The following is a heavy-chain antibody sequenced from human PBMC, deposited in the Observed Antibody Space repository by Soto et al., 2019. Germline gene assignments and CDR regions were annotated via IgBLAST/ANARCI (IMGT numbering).Heavy chain of an antibody. Sequence: SETLSLTCTVSGVSISSYYWSWIRQPPGKGLEWIGYIYYSGSTNYNPSLKSRVTISVDTSKNQFSLKLSSVTAADTAVYYCASAEIPSYDILTGLVNCYYYYYMDVWGKGTTVTVSS. CDR3: ASAEIPSYDILTGLVNCYYYYYMDV. V-gene: IGHV4-59*08. D-gene: IGHD3-9*01. J-gene: IGHJ6*03. CDR1: GVSISSYY. CDR2: IYYSGST.